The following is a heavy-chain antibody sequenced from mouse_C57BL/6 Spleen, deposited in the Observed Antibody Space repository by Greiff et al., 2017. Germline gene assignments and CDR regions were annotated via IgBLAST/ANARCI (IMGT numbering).Heavy chain of an antibody. J-gene: IGHJ3*01. CDR3: ARRGYDYDGWFAY. CDR2: ISSGGSYT. Sequence: EVQLQESGGDLVKPGGSLKLSCAASGFTFSSYGMSWVRQTPDKRLEWVATISSGGSYTYYPDSVKGRFTISRDNAKNTLYLQMSSLKSEDTAMYYCARRGYDYDGWFAYWGLGTLVTVSA. D-gene: IGHD2-4*01. V-gene: IGHV5-6*01. CDR1: GFTFSSYG.